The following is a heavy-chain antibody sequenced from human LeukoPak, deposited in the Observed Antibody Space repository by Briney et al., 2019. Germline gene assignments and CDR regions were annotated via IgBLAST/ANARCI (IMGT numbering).Heavy chain of an antibody. CDR2: IDPTDSYT. V-gene: IGHV5-10-1*01. J-gene: IGHJ5*02. Sequence: GESLKISCKGSGYSFTSYWITWVRQIPGKGLEWMGRIDPTDSYTNYSPSFQGHVTISADKSISTAYLQWSSLKASDTAMYYCARAPEGYCSSTSCYDNWFDPWGQGTLVTVSS. CDR1: GYSFTSYW. D-gene: IGHD2-2*01. CDR3: ARAPEGYCSSTSCYDNWFDP.